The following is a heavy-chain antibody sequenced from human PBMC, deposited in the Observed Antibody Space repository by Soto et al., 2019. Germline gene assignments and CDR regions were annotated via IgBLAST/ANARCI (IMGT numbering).Heavy chain of an antibody. CDR1: SGSLIGYY. CDR3: ARAPKVSGSAQTRPDF. D-gene: IGHD6-6*01. CDR2: ISPSGTT. J-gene: IGHJ4*02. V-gene: IGHV4-34*01. Sequence: GTLSLTCSLYSGSLIGYYWSWIRQPPGKGLEWIGEISPSGTTNYSPSLKSRVSISVDTSKNQFSLNLTSLTAADTAVYYCARAPKVSGSAQTRPDFWGQGSLVTVSS.